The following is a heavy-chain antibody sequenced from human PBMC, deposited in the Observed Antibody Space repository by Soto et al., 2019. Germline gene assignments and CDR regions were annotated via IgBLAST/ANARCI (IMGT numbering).Heavy chain of an antibody. D-gene: IGHD2-8*02. J-gene: IGHJ4*02. Sequence: SETLSLTCAVYGGSFSGYYWTWIRQPPGTGMEWIGEINHSGSTNYNPSLKSRVTISVDTSKNQFSLKLTSVTAADTAVYYCARDKITGLLDYWGQGTLVTVSS. CDR3: ARDKITGLLDY. CDR2: INHSGST. CDR1: GGSFSGYY. V-gene: IGHV4-34*01.